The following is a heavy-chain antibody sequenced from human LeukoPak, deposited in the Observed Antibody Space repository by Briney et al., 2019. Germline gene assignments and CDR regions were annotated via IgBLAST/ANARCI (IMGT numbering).Heavy chain of an antibody. CDR1: GGSISSGSYY. J-gene: IGHJ4*02. D-gene: IGHD1-26*01. Sequence: PSETLSLTCTVSGGSISSGSYYWSWIRQPPGKGLEWIGYIYHSGSTYYDPSLKSRVTISVDRSKNQFSLKLSSVTAADTAVYYCARQITRARSGRYTFDYWGQGTLVTVSS. CDR3: ARQITRARSGRYTFDY. CDR2: IYHSGST. V-gene: IGHV4-30-2*01.